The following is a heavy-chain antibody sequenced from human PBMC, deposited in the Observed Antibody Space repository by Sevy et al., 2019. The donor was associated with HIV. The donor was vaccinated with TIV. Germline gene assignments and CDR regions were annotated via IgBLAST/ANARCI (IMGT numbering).Heavy chain of an antibody. Sequence: SETLSLTCTVSGGSISSSSYYWGWIRQPPGKGLEWIGSIYYSGSTYYNPSLRSRVTISVDTSKNQFSLKLSSVTAADTAVYYWARLGVVVVPAATRGMSAAVSHWYFDLWGRGTLVTVSS. CDR1: GGSISSSSYY. V-gene: IGHV4-39*01. CDR3: ARLGVVVVPAATRGMSAAVSHWYFDL. D-gene: IGHD2-2*01. J-gene: IGHJ2*01. CDR2: IYYSGST.